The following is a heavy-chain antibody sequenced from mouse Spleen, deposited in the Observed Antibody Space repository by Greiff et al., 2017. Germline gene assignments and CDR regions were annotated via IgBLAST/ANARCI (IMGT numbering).Heavy chain of an antibody. CDR3: AREGGSGRYWYFDV. V-gene: IGHV5-9-4*01. CDR2: ISSGGSYT. Sequence: EVQVVESGGGLVKPGGSLKLSCAASGFTFSSYAMSWVRQSPEKRLEWVAEISSGGSYTYYPDTVTGRFTISRDNAKNTLYLERSSLRSEDTAMYYCAREGGSGRYWYFDVWGAGTTVTVSS. CDR1: GFTFSSYA. D-gene: IGHD1-1*01. J-gene: IGHJ1*01.